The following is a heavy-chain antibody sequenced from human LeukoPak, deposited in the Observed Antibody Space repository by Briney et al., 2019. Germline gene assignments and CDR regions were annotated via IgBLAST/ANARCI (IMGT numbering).Heavy chain of an antibody. V-gene: IGHV1-8*01. J-gene: IGHJ6*03. CDR1: GYTFTSYD. D-gene: IGHD4-17*01. Sequence: ASVKVSCKASGYTFTSYDINWVRQATGQGLEWMGWMNPNSGNTGYAQKFQGRVTMTRNTSISTAYMELSSLRSEDTAVYYCGRGIYGDYGADYYYYYMDVWGKGTTVTVSS. CDR2: MNPNSGNT. CDR3: GRGIYGDYGADYYYYYMDV.